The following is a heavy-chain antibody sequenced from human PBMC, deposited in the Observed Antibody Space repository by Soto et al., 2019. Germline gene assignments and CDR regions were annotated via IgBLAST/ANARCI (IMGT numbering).Heavy chain of an antibody. CDR1: GGSISSGGYY. V-gene: IGHV4-31*03. CDR2: IYYSGST. CDR3: ARSGYSYGPNPLPY. Sequence: SETLSLTCTVSGGSISSGGYYWSWIRQHPGKGLEWIGYIYYSGSTYYNPSLKSRVTISVDTSKNQFSLKLSSVTAADTAVYYCARSGYSYGPNPLPYRGQGTLVTVSS. D-gene: IGHD5-18*01. J-gene: IGHJ4*02.